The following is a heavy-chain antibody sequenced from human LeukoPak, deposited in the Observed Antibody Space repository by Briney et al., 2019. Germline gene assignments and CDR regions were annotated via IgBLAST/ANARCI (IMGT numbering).Heavy chain of an antibody. J-gene: IGHJ4*02. Sequence: SVKVSCKASGGTFSSYAISWVRQAPGQGLEWMGGIIPIFGTANYAQKFQGRVTITADESTSTAYMELSSLRSEDTAVYYCARLFQLTYYYDSSGYYYSDWGQGTLVTVSS. V-gene: IGHV1-69*13. D-gene: IGHD3-22*01. CDR1: GGTFSSYA. CDR3: ARLFQLTYYYDSSGYYYSD. CDR2: IIPIFGTA.